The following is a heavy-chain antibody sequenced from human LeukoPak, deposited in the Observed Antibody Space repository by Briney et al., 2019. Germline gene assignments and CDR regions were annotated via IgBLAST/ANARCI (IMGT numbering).Heavy chain of an antibody. D-gene: IGHD4-11*01. CDR1: GGFISSSSYY. CDR3: ARRQELRFDWFDP. Sequence: SETLSLTCTVSGGFISSSSYYWGWIRQPPGKGLEWSGSIYYSGSTYYNPSLKSRVTISVDTSKNQFSLKLSSVTAADTAVYYCARRQELRFDWFDPWGQGTLVTVSS. V-gene: IGHV4-39*01. J-gene: IGHJ5*02. CDR2: IYYSGST.